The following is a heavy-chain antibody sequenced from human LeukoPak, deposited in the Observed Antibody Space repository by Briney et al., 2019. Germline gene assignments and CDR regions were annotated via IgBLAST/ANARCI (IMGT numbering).Heavy chain of an antibody. CDR1: GGSISSYY. Sequence: SETLSLTCTVSGGSISSYYWSWIRQPPGKGLEWIGYIYTSGSTNYNPSLKSRVTISLDTSKNQFSLKLSSVTAADTAVYYCARQRVDYFDYWGQGTLVTVSS. CDR2: IYTSGST. V-gene: IGHV4-4*09. J-gene: IGHJ4*02. CDR3: ARQRVDYFDY.